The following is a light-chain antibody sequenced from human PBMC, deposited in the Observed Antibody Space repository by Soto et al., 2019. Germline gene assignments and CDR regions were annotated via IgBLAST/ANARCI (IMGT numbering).Light chain of an antibody. CDR3: GSYTTSSNYV. Sequence: QSVLTQPASVSGSPGLSITISCTGTSSDVGAHNFVSWYQQHPDKAPKLMIFDVSNRPSGGSNRFSGSKSGNTASLTISGLQTEDEAEYYCGSYTTSSNYVFGTGTKVTVL. J-gene: IGLJ1*01. CDR2: DVS. CDR1: SSDVGAHNF. V-gene: IGLV2-14*03.